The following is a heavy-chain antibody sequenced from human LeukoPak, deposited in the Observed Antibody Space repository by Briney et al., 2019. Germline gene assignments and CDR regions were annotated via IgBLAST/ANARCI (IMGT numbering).Heavy chain of an antibody. Sequence: GRSLRLSCAASGFTFSSYGMHWVRQAPGKGLEWVAVIWYDGSNKYYADSVKGRFTISRDNSKNTLYLQMNSLRAEDTAVYYCARAQAMGYYDSSGFSYFDYWGQGTLVTVSS. J-gene: IGHJ4*02. CDR3: ARAQAMGYYDSSGFSYFDY. CDR1: GFTFSSYG. V-gene: IGHV3-33*01. D-gene: IGHD3-22*01. CDR2: IWYDGSNK.